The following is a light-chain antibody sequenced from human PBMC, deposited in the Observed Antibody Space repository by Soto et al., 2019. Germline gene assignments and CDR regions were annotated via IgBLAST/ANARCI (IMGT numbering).Light chain of an antibody. CDR1: QFVSSN. V-gene: IGKV3-15*01. Sequence: EIVMTQSPATLSVSPGERATLSCRASQFVSSNLAWYQQKPGQAPRLLMHAASTRATGIPARFSGSGSGTEFTLTISSLQSEDFAVYYCQQYRNWPTITFGQGTRLEIK. CDR2: AAS. J-gene: IGKJ5*01. CDR3: QQYRNWPTIT.